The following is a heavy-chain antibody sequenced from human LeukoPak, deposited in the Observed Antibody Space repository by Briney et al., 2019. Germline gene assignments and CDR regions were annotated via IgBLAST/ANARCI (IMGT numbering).Heavy chain of an antibody. CDR3: ARRSTVTYYGMDV. CDR2: IYPGDSDT. Sequence: GESLNISCKGSGYSFTSYWIGWVRQMPGKGLEWMGIIYPGDSDTRYSPSFQGQVTISADKSISTAYLQWSSLKASDTAMYYCARRSTVTYYGMDVWGQGTTVTVSS. D-gene: IGHD4-17*01. V-gene: IGHV5-51*01. CDR1: GYSFTSYW. J-gene: IGHJ6*02.